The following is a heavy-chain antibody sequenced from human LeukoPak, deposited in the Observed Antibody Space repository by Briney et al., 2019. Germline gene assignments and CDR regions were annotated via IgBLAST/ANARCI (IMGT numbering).Heavy chain of an antibody. CDR2: ISGSGGTT. Sequence: PGGSLRLSCVASGFTFSSYAMSWVRQAPGKGLEWVSAISGSGGTTNYVDSVKGRFTISRDNSKNTLYLQMSGLRAEDTAVYYCGRELDGSVDYWGQGTLVTVSS. CDR1: GFTFSSYA. V-gene: IGHV3-23*01. D-gene: IGHD3-10*01. J-gene: IGHJ4*02. CDR3: GRELDGSVDY.